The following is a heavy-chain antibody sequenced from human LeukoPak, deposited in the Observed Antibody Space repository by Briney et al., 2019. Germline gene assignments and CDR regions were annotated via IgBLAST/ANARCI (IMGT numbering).Heavy chain of an antibody. D-gene: IGHD2-8*02. J-gene: IGHJ4*02. CDR3: ATYRQVLLPFES. CDR1: GYTFTSYG. Sequence: GASVKVSCKASGYTFTSYGISWVRQAPGQGLEWMGWISAYNGNTNYAQKLQGRVTMTTDTSTSTAYMELRSLRSEDTAIYYCATYRQVLLPFESWGQGTLVTVSS. V-gene: IGHV1-18*01. CDR2: ISAYNGNT.